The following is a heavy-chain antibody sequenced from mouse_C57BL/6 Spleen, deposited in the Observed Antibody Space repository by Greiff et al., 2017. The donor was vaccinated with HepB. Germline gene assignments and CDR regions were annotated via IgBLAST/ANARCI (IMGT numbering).Heavy chain of an antibody. CDR3: ARNDYDGFAY. CDR2: IYPGDGDT. J-gene: IGHJ3*01. V-gene: IGHV1-82*01. Sequence: VQLQQSGPELVKPGASVKISCKASGYAFSSSWMNWVKQRPGKGLEWIGRIYPGDGDTNYNGKFKGKATLTADKSSSTAYMQLSSLTSEDSAVYFCARNDYDGFAYWGQGTLVTVSA. D-gene: IGHD2-4*01. CDR1: GYAFSSSW.